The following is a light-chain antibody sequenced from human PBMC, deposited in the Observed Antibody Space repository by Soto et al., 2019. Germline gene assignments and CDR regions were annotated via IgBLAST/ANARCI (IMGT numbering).Light chain of an antibody. CDR2: AAS. Sequence: DIQMTQSPSSLSASVGDRVTMTCRASQDIRTYVAWYQQKPGEVPKLLIYAASTFQSGVPARFSGGGFGTDFTLTISSLRPEDVATYYCQRYHSALLTFGPGTKVDLK. V-gene: IGKV1-27*01. CDR1: QDIRTY. CDR3: QRYHSALLT. J-gene: IGKJ3*01.